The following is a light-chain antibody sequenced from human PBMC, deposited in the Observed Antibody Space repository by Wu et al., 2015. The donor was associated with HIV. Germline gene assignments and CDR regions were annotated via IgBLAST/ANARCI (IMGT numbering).Light chain of an antibody. V-gene: IGKV3-15*01. J-gene: IGKJ1*01. CDR1: QSLNID. CDR2: KTS. Sequence: IVMTQSPATLSVSPGERATLSCRASQSLNIDVAWYQHKPGQAPRLLIYKTSTRATGVPTRFTASGSGTEFTLTISSLQSEDSAVYYCQHYNGWPWAFGQGDQGRDQT. CDR3: QHYNGWPWA.